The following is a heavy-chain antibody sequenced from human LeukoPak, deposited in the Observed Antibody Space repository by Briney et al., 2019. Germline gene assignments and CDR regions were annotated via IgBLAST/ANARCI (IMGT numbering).Heavy chain of an antibody. Sequence: ASVKVSCKVSGYTLTELSMHWVRQAPGKGLEWMGGFDPEDGETIYAQKFQGRVTMTTDTSTSTAYMELRSLRSDDTAVYYCARIDDRYYDFWSGHLDYWGQGTLVTVSS. CDR2: FDPEDGET. CDR1: GYTLTELS. V-gene: IGHV1-24*01. J-gene: IGHJ4*02. CDR3: ARIDDRYYDFWSGHLDY. D-gene: IGHD3-3*01.